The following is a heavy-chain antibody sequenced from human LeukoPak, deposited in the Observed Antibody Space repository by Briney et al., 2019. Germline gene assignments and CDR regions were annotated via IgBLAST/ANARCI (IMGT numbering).Heavy chain of an antibody. CDR2: IYTSGST. CDR1: GGSISSYN. CDR3: VRRVRYFGQNDY. Sequence: SETLSLTCTVSGGSISSYNWSWIRQPAGKGLEWIGRIYTSGSTNYNPSLKSRVTMSVDTSKNQISLKLSSVTAADSAVYYCVRRVRYFGQNDYWGQGTLVTVSS. D-gene: IGHD3-9*01. V-gene: IGHV4-4*07. J-gene: IGHJ4*02.